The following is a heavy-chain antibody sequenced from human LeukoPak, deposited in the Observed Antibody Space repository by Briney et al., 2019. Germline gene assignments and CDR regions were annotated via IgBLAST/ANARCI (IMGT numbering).Heavy chain of an antibody. V-gene: IGHV3-23*01. CDR3: AKRGMTTIKEGFDY. CDR2: VSSSGGST. Sequence: GSLRLSCAASGFIFSTYAMSWVRQAPGKGLQWVSAVSSSGGSTYYADSVKGRFTISRDNSKNTVYLQMNSLRAEDTAVYYCAKRGMTTIKEGFDYWGQGTLVTVSS. J-gene: IGHJ4*02. CDR1: GFIFSTYA. D-gene: IGHD5-24*01.